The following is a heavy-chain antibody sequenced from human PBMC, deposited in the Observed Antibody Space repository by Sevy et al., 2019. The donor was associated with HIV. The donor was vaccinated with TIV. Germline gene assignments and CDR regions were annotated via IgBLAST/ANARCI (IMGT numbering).Heavy chain of an antibody. CDR2: IYYIGST. Sequence: SETLSLTCTVSGGSMSSYYWSWIRQPPGKGLEWIGYIYYIGSTNYNPSLKSRVTISVDTSKSQFSLKLNSVTAADTALYYCARQGGLVDRAFDYWGQGTLVTVSS. J-gene: IGHJ4*02. D-gene: IGHD3-10*01. CDR3: ARQGGLVDRAFDY. V-gene: IGHV4-59*08. CDR1: GGSMSSYY.